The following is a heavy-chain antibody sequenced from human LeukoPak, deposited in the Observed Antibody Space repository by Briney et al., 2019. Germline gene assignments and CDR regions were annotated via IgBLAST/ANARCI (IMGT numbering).Heavy chain of an antibody. CDR3: ARMAAGGDY. Sequence: AGGSLRLSCAASGFTFSSYGMHWVRQAPGKGLEGVAVIWYDGSNKYYADSVKGRFTISRDNSKNTLYLQMNSLRAEDTAVYYCARMAAGGDYWGQGTLVTVSS. V-gene: IGHV3-33*01. J-gene: IGHJ4*02. D-gene: IGHD6-13*01. CDR1: GFTFSSYG. CDR2: IWYDGSNK.